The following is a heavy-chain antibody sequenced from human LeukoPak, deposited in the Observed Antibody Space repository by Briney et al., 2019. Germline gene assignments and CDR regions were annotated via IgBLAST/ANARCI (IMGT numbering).Heavy chain of an antibody. CDR1: GFTFRIYA. CDR2: ISSTSSYI. CDR3: ARALWSGPVYYGMDV. D-gene: IGHD3-10*01. J-gene: IGHJ6*02. Sequence: GGSLRLSCAASGFTFRIYAMSWVRQAPGKGLEWVSSISSTSSYIYYADSMKGRFTISRDNAKNSLYLQMNSLRAEDTAVYYCARALWSGPVYYGMDVWGQGTTVTVSS. V-gene: IGHV3-21*01.